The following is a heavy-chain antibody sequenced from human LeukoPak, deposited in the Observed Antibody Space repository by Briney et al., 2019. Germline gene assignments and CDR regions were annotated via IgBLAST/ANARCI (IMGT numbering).Heavy chain of an antibody. V-gene: IGHV4-39*01. J-gene: IGHJ5*02. CDR3: ARHLAAHNWSDR. CDR2: VHHTGKV. CDR1: GGSIISGDYY. D-gene: IGHD6-25*01. Sequence: PSETLSLTCIVSGGSIISGDYYWDWIRQPPGWGLEWIGNVHHTGKVDYNPSLRSRVSMYFDRSKNQFSLKLTSVTAADTAIYYCARHLAAHNWSDRWGQGALATISS.